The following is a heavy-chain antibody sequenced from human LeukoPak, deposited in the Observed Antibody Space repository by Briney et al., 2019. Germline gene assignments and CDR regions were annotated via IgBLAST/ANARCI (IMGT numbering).Heavy chain of an antibody. Sequence: ASVKVSCKVSGYTLTELSMHWVRQAPGKGLEWMGGFDPEDGETIYAQKFQGRVTMTEDTSTDTAYMELSSLRPEDTAVYYCAKHGDNVWGSFRFGLDYWGQGTLVTVSS. CDR1: GYTLTELS. CDR2: FDPEDGET. D-gene: IGHD3-16*02. J-gene: IGHJ4*02. CDR3: AKHGDNVWGSFRFGLDY. V-gene: IGHV1-24*01.